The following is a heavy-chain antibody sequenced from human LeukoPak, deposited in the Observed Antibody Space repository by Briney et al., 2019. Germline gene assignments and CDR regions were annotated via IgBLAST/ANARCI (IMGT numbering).Heavy chain of an antibody. CDR1: AYTFTIYG. J-gene: IGHJ4*02. CDR2: ISAYNGNT. V-gene: IGHV1-18*01. CDR3: ARASPYFDY. Sequence: ASVTVSFKASAYTFTIYGISCMRHAPGQGQEWMGWISAYNGNTNYAQKHQGRVTMTTDTYTGTACMELRSLRSDDTAVYYCARASPYFDYWGQGTLVTVSS. D-gene: IGHD2-2*01.